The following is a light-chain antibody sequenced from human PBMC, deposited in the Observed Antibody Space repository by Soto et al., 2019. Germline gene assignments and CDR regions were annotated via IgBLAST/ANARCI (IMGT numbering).Light chain of an antibody. Sequence: ETVLSHSPATLSLYPGERATLSCTASQSVSSYLAWYQQKPGQAPRLIIYGASNRATGIPDRFSGSGYGTDFTVTTSRLEPEDFAVYYCQHYGSSGTFGQGTKVDIK. CDR2: GAS. J-gene: IGKJ1*01. CDR1: QSVSSY. V-gene: IGKV3-20*01. CDR3: QHYGSSGT.